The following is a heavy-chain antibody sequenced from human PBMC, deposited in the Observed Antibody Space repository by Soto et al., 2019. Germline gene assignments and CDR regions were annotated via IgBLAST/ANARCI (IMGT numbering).Heavy chain of an antibody. CDR3: AKIVGAVVVVAANDY. J-gene: IGHJ4*02. CDR2: ISGSGGST. D-gene: IGHD2-15*01. CDR1: GFTFSSYA. Sequence: EVQLLESGGGLVQPGGSLRLSCAASGFTFSSYAMSWVRQAPGKGLEWVSAISGSGGSTYYADSVKGRFTISRDNSKNTLYRQMNSLRAEDTAVEYGAKIVGAVVVVAANDYWGQGTLGTVSS. V-gene: IGHV3-23*01.